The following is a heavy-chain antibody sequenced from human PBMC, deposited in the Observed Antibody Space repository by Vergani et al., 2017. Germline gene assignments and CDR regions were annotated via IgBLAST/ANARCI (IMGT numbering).Heavy chain of an antibody. Sequence: QVQLQESGPGLVKPSQTLSLTCTVSCGSISSGSYYWSWIRQPARKGLEWIGRIYTSGSTNYNPSLKSRVTISVDTSKNQFSLKLTSVTAADTAVYYCARATVDAFDIWGQGTMVTVSS. D-gene: IGHD4-17*01. CDR3: ARATVDAFDI. CDR2: IYTSGST. J-gene: IGHJ3*02. V-gene: IGHV4-61*02. CDR1: CGSISSGSYY.